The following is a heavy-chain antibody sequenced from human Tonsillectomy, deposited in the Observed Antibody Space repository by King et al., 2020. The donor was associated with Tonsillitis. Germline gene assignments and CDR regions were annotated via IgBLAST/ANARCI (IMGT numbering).Heavy chain of an antibody. J-gene: IGHJ6*02. V-gene: IGHV1-8*02. CDR3: ARRDTIYYYYYGMDV. CDR2: MNPNSGNT. D-gene: IGHD3-3*01. Sequence: QVQLVESGAEVKKPGASVKVSCTASGYTFTSYDINWVRQATGQGLEWMGWMNPNSGNTGYAQKFQGRVTMTRNTSISTAYMELSSLRSEDTAVYYCARRDTIYYYYYGMDVWGQGTTVTVSS. CDR1: GYTFTSYD.